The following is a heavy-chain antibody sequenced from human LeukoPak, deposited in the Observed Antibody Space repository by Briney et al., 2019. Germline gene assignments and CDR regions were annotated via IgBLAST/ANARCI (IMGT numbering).Heavy chain of an antibody. Sequence: SETLSLTCTVSGGSISSGGYYWSWIRQPPGKGLEWIGYIYYSGSTNYNPSLKSRVTISVDTSKNQFSLKLSSVTAADTAVYYCARSLGYCSSTSCQGSWFDPWGQGTLVTVSS. J-gene: IGHJ5*02. CDR2: IYYSGST. V-gene: IGHV4-61*08. CDR3: ARSLGYCSSTSCQGSWFDP. CDR1: GGSISSGGYY. D-gene: IGHD2-2*01.